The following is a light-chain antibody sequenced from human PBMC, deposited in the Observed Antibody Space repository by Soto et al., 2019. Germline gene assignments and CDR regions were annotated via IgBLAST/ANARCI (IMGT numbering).Light chain of an antibody. CDR2: EVT. CDR1: SSDIGGFDS. J-gene: IGLJ3*02. V-gene: IGLV2-14*01. CDR3: SSYTRRIPRV. Sequence: QSALTQPASVSGSPGQSITISCTGTSSDIGGFDSVSWYQQYPGKAPKLIIYEVTNRPSGVSHRFSGSKSGNTASLTISGLQAEDEANYYCSSYTRRIPRVFGGGTKLTVL.